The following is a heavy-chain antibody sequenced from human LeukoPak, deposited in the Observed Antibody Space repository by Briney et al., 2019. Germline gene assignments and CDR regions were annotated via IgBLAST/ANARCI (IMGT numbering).Heavy chain of an antibody. CDR1: GFTFSSYS. V-gene: IGHV3-21*05. J-gene: IGHJ4*02. D-gene: IGHD5-18*01. Sequence: GGSLRLSCAASGFTFSSYSMNWVRQAPGKGLEWVAYIQNDGSNEQYADSVKGRFTISRDNAKNSLYLQMNSLRAEDTAMYYCARRATTERGHSYGLDFWGQGTLVTVSS. CDR2: IQNDGSNE. CDR3: ARRATTERGHSYGLDF.